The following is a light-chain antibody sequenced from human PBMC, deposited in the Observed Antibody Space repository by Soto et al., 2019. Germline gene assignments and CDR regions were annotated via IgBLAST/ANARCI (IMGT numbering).Light chain of an antibody. Sequence: DIHMTHSPSSLSSSLVDRVTITCQASQDIKNYLNWYQQKSGKAPKLLIYDASDLETGVPSRFSGSGSGTDFTFTINSLQPEDIATYYCQQYDNLPLTFGGGTKVDIK. CDR2: DAS. V-gene: IGKV1-33*01. CDR1: QDIKNY. J-gene: IGKJ4*01. CDR3: QQYDNLPLT.